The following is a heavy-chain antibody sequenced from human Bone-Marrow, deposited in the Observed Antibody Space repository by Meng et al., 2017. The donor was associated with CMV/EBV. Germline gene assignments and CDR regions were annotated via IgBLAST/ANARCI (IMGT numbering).Heavy chain of an antibody. V-gene: IGHV3-48*04. CDR3: ARGSFTIIGVVPDY. D-gene: IGHD3-3*01. Sequence: GESLKISCAASGFTFSSYSMNWVRQAPGKGLEWVSYISSSSSTIYYADSVNGPFTISSDNAKNSMYLQMNCLRAEDTAMYYCARGSFTIIGVVPDYWGQGTLVTVSS. J-gene: IGHJ4*02. CDR1: GFTFSSYS. CDR2: ISSSSSTI.